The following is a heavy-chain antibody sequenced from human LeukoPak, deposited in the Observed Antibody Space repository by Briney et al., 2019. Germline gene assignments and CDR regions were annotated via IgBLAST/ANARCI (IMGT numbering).Heavy chain of an antibody. CDR2: IYYSGST. Sequence: SETLSLTCTVSGGSISSYYWSWIRQPPGKGLEWIGYIYYSGSTNYNPSLKSRVTISVDTSKNQFSLKLSSVTAADTALYYCAKDLHALRYFDGTAFDIWGQGTMVTVSS. CDR1: GGSISSYY. CDR3: AKDLHALRYFDGTAFDI. V-gene: IGHV4-59*01. D-gene: IGHD3-9*01. J-gene: IGHJ3*02.